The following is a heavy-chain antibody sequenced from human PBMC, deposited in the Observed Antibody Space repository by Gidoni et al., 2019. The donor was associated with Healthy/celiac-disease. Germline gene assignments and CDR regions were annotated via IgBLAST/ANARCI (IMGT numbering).Heavy chain of an antibody. J-gene: IGHJ4*02. V-gene: IGHV1-69*01. D-gene: IGHD5-12*01. CDR2: IIPIFDTA. Sequence: QVQLVQSGAAVKKPGSSVKVSCQASGGTFSSYAISWVRQAPGQGLEWMGGIIPIFDTANDERKFQGRVTITVDESTSTAYMELSSLRSEDTAVYYCARRGGDGYNYEHYWGQGTLVTVSS. CDR3: ARRGGDGYNYEHY. CDR1: GGTFSSYA.